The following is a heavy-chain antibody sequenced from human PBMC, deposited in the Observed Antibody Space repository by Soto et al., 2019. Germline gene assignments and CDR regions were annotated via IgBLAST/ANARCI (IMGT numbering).Heavy chain of an antibody. CDR3: GXGHSDYQGDYNYYGMDI. Sequence: GSLRLSCAGSGFPFNNYAINWVRQGPGKGLEWVAASTGPGGSTYNEDSVKGRFTVSRDNSKKTVYLQLDGLRAEDTAVYYCGXGHSDYQGDYNYYGMDIWGRGTTVTVSS. V-gene: IGHV3-23*01. CDR1: GFPFNNYA. D-gene: IGHD4-4*01. CDR2: STGPGGST. J-gene: IGHJ6*02.